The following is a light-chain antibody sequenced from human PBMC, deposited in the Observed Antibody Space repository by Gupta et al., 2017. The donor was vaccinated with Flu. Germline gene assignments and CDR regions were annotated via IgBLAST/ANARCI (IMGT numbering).Light chain of an antibody. V-gene: IGKV2-28*01. CDR2: LSS. CDR3: MQGLQSLST. CDR1: QSLLDGNGKNF. Sequence: DIVMTQSPLSLPVTPGEPASISCRSSQSLLDGNGKNFLDWYVQKPGQSPQLLIHLSSNRASGVPDRFSGTGSGTDFTLKISRVEAEDVGVYYCMQGLQSLSTFGQGTRLEIK. J-gene: IGKJ5*01.